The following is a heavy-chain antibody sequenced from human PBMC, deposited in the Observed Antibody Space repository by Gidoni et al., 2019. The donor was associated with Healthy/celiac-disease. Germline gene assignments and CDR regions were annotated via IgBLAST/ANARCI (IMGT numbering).Heavy chain of an antibody. CDR2: ISYDGSNK. CDR1: GFTFSSYA. J-gene: IGHJ5*02. CDR3: ARGVGVLLWFGELLGNWFDP. Sequence: QVQLVESGGGVVQPGRSLRLSCAASGFTFSSYAMTWVRQAPGKGLEWVAVISYDGSNKYYADSVKGRFTISRDNSKNTLYLQMNSLRAEDTAVYYCARGVGVLLWFGELLGNWFDPWGQGTLVTVSS. D-gene: IGHD3-10*01. V-gene: IGHV3-30-3*01.